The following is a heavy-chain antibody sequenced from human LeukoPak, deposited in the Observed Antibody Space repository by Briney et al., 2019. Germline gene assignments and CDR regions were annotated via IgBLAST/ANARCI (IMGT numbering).Heavy chain of an antibody. CDR1: GFTFSRYS. CDR2: IVGSSSP. D-gene: IGHD5-24*01. V-gene: IGHV3-23*01. CDR3: AKDLHLNDGRWEFDP. Sequence: GGSLRLSCLASGFTFSRYSMLWVRQAPGKGLEWVAGIVGSSSPYYADFVKGRFTISKDTSKNTLYLQMNSLRVEDTAMYYCAKDLHLNDGRWEFDPWGQGTLVTVSS. J-gene: IGHJ5*02.